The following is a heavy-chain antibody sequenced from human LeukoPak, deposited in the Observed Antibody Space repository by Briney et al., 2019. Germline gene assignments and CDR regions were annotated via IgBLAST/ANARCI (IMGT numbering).Heavy chain of an antibody. J-gene: IGHJ4*02. Sequence: GGSLSLSCAASGFRFSDFWMTWVRQTPGKGLQWVASIHEDAGEKQYVESVRGRFTISRDNAKNSLYLQMNSLRVEDTAVYYCASSKDHYCHYWGQGTLVTVSS. CDR2: IHEDAGEK. V-gene: IGHV3-7*05. CDR1: GFRFSDFW. CDR3: ASSKDHYCHY.